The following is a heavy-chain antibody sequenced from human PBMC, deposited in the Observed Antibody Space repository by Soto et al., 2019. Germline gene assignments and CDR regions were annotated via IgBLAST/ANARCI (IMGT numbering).Heavy chain of an antibody. CDR3: ARSWSGSTSGRVDV. Sequence: EVPLVESGGALVQPGRSLRLSCVASGFNFDDHVMHWVRQVPGKGLEWVGHISWNGYSIGYGGSVRGRFIISRDNAKNTLYLQMNSLRPEDTALYYCARSWSGSTSGRVDVWGQGTTVTVSS. CDR2: ISWNGYSI. J-gene: IGHJ6*02. CDR1: GFNFDDHV. V-gene: IGHV3-9*01. D-gene: IGHD3-3*01.